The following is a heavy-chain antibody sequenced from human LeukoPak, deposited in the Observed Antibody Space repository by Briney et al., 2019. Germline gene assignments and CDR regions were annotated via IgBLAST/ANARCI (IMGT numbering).Heavy chain of an antibody. CDR2: IFHSGSS. CDR1: GGSINNNDWWNW. Sequence: SETLSLTCAVSGGSINNNDWWNWWSWVRQPPGKGLEWTGEIFHSGSSNYNPSLKSRVTISVDKSKNQFSLKLSSVTAADTAVYYCASGAIAVAGIFDYWGQGILVTVSS. V-gene: IGHV4-4*02. CDR3: ASGAIAVAGIFDY. J-gene: IGHJ4*02. D-gene: IGHD6-19*01.